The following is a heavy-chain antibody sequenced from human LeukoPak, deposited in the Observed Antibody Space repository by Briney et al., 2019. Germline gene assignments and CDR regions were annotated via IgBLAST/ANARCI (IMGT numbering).Heavy chain of an antibody. CDR2: IKQDGSEK. D-gene: IGHD6-13*01. J-gene: IGHJ4*02. CDR1: GFTFSSYW. V-gene: IGHV3-7*01. Sequence: GGSLRLSCAASGFTFSSYWMSWVRQAPGKGLEWVANIKQDGSEKYYVDSVKGRFTISRDNAKNSLYLQMNSLRAEDTAVYYCARVLAAAGTGYFDYWGQGTLVTVSS. CDR3: ARVLAAAGTGYFDY.